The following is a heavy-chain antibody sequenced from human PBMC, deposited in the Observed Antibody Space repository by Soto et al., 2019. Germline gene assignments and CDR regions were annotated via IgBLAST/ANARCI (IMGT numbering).Heavy chain of an antibody. CDR3: ARAGLGDYGDYDY. CDR1: GFTFSSYG. D-gene: IGHD4-17*01. CDR2: IWYDGSNK. V-gene: IGHV3-33*01. Sequence: GGSLRLSCAASGFTFSSYGMHWVRQAPGKGLEWVAVIWYDGSNKYYADSVKGRFTISRDNSKNTLYLQMNSLRAEDTAVYYCARAGLGDYGDYDYWGQGTLVTVSS. J-gene: IGHJ4*02.